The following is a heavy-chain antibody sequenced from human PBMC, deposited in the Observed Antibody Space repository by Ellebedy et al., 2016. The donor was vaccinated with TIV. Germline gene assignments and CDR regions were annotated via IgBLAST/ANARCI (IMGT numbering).Heavy chain of an antibody. Sequence: PGGSLRLSCAASGFIVGTYYMSWVRQAPGKGLEWVSIIYSDGNANYTDSVKGRFTISRDNSKNTLYLQMNSLRAEDTAVYYYARDPGGGGDFGDNWFDPWGQGTLVTVSS. V-gene: IGHV3-66*01. D-gene: IGHD2-21*01. CDR1: GFIVGTYY. CDR2: IYSDGNA. CDR3: ARDPGGGGDFGDNWFDP. J-gene: IGHJ5*02.